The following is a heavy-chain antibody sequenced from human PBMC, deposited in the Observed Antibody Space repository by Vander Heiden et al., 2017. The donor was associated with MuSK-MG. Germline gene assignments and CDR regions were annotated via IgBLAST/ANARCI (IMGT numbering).Heavy chain of an antibody. Sequence: EVQLVESGGGLVQPGRSLRLSCAASGFTFDDHAMDWVRQVPGKGLEWVSSISWNSGRIAYADSVKGRFTSSRDNAKNSLYLQMNSLRPEDTALYYGAKHRGLSGQQLTRGYGMDVWGQGTTVIVSS. J-gene: IGHJ6*02. D-gene: IGHD6-13*01. CDR2: ISWNSGRI. CDR1: GFTFDDHA. CDR3: AKHRGLSGQQLTRGYGMDV. V-gene: IGHV3-9*01.